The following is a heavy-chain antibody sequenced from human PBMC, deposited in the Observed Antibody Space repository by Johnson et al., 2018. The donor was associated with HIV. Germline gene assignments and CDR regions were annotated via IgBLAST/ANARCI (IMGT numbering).Heavy chain of an antibody. V-gene: IGHV3-30-3*01. D-gene: IGHD2-21*02. CDR2: ISYDGSNK. CDR1: GFTFSSYA. J-gene: IGHJ3*02. Sequence: QVQLVESGGGVVQPGRSLRLSCAASGFTFSSYAMHWVRQAPGKGLEWVAVISYDGSNKYYADSVKGRFTISRDNAKNSLYLQMNSLRAGDTAVYYCAKDQYCGGDCYPDAFDIWGQGTMVTVSS. CDR3: AKDQYCGGDCYPDAFDI.